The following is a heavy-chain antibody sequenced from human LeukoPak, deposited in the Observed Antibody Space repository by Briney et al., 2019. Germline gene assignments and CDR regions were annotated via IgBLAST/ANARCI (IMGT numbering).Heavy chain of an antibody. D-gene: IGHD6-19*01. V-gene: IGHV3-53*01. Sequence: GGSLRLSCAASGFTVSSSYMSWVRQAPGKGLEWVSAIHSGGSTFYADSVRGRFTISRDNPKNTVYLQMNSLRAEDTVVYYCARARYSSAWYDCWGQGTLVTVSS. CDR1: GFTVSSSY. CDR3: ARARYSSAWYDC. J-gene: IGHJ4*02. CDR2: IHSGGST.